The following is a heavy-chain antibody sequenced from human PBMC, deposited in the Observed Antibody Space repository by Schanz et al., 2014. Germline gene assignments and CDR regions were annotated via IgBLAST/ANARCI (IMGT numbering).Heavy chain of an antibody. Sequence: EVQLVESGGCLVQPGGSLRLSCAASGFTFSNSWMTWVRQAPGKRLEWVANINTDGSEKYSLDSVKGRFTISRDNAKNSLYVQMNGLRAEDTAVYYCARGHYGMDVWGQGTTVIVSS. J-gene: IGHJ6*02. CDR2: INTDGSEK. V-gene: IGHV3-7*01. CDR3: ARGHYGMDV. CDR1: GFTFSNSW.